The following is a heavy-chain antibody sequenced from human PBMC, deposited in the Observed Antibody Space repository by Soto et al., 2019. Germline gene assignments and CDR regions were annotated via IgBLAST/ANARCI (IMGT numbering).Heavy chain of an antibody. CDR2: ISSGSSYI. J-gene: IGHJ5*02. D-gene: IGHD6-6*01. CDR3: ARNQDSSSRGGNWFDP. CDR1: GFTFSSYT. Sequence: EVQLVESGGGLVKPGGSLRLSCAASGFTFSSYTMNWDRQAPGKGLEWVSFISSGSSYIYYADSVKGRFTISRDNAKNSLHLQMNSLRAEATAVYYCARNQDSSSRGGNWFDPWGQGTPVTVSS. V-gene: IGHV3-21*01.